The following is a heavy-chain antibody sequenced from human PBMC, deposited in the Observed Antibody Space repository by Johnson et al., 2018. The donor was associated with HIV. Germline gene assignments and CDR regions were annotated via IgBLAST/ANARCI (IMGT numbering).Heavy chain of an antibody. CDR3: ARDRWLGDAFDI. J-gene: IGHJ3*02. CDR2: ISYDGSNK. CDR1: GFTFSTYA. Sequence: QVQLVESGGGVVQPGRSLRLSCAASGFTFSTYAMHWVRQAPGKGLEWVAAISYDGSNKYYADSVKGRFTISRDDSKNTLYLQMNSLRPDDSAVYYCARDRWLGDAFDIWGQGTMVTVSS. D-gene: IGHD6-19*01. V-gene: IGHV3-30*14.